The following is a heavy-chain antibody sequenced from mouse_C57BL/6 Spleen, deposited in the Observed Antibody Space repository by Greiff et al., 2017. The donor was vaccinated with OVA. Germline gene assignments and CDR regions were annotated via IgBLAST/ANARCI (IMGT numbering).Heavy chain of an antibody. Sequence: QVQLQQPGAELVKPGASVKLSCKASGYTFTSYWMQWVKQRPGQGLEWIGEIDPSDSYTNYNQKFKGKATLTVDTSASPAYMQLSSLTSEDSAVYYCAFITTVVARGYFDYWGQGTTLTVSS. J-gene: IGHJ2*01. CDR2: IDPSDSYT. D-gene: IGHD1-1*01. CDR3: AFITTVVARGYFDY. CDR1: GYTFTSYW. V-gene: IGHV1-50*01.